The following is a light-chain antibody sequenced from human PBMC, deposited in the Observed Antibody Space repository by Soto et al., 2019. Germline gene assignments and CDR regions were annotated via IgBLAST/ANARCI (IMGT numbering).Light chain of an antibody. CDR2: DVS. CDR1: QSINTW. V-gene: IGKV1-5*01. Sequence: DLQITQSPSTLSSSVLDRFTITCRASQSINTWLAWYQQKPGKAPKLLIYDVSSLESGVPSRFSGSGSGTEFTLTISSLQPDDFATYYCQHYNYLFGGGTKVDNK. CDR3: QHYNYL. J-gene: IGKJ4*01.